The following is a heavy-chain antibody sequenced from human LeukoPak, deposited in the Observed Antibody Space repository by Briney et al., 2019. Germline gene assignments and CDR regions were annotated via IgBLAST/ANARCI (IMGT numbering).Heavy chain of an antibody. D-gene: IGHD2-2*01. CDR1: GGSFSGYY. CDR2: INHSGST. J-gene: IGHJ5*02. Sequence: PSETLSLTCAVYGGSFSGYYWSWIRQPPGKGLEWIGEINHSGSTNYSPSLKSRVTISVDTSKNQFSLKLSSVTAADTAVYYCARVLGYQRGAWFDPWGQGTLVTVSS. CDR3: ARVLGYQRGAWFDP. V-gene: IGHV4-34*01.